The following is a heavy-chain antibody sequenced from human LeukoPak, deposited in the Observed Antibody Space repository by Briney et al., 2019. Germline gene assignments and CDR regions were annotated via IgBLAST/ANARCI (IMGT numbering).Heavy chain of an antibody. CDR1: GFRFSNCA. CDR2: ISSSGTYI. J-gene: IGHJ3*02. Sequence: KSGGSLRLSCAASGFRFSNCAMNWFRQAPGKGLEWVSSISSSGTYIYYADSVEGRFTISRDNAGNSLFLQMNSLRAEDTAVYYCARVGYYDSSDYYHEDGFDIWGQGTMVTVSS. D-gene: IGHD3-22*01. V-gene: IGHV3-21*01. CDR3: ARVGYYDSSDYYHEDGFDI.